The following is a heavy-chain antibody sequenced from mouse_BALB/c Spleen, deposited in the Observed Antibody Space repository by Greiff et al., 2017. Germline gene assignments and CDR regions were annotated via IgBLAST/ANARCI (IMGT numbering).Heavy chain of an antibody. CDR1: GYTFTSYW. CDR3: ARIPYAMDY. Sequence: VQLQQSGAELARPGASVKLSCKASGYTFTSYWMQWVKQRPGQGLEWIGAIYPGDGDTRYTQKFKGKATLTADKSSSTAYMQLSSLASEDSAVYYCARIPYAMDYWGQGTSVTVSS. V-gene: IGHV1-87*01. J-gene: IGHJ4*01. CDR2: IYPGDGDT.